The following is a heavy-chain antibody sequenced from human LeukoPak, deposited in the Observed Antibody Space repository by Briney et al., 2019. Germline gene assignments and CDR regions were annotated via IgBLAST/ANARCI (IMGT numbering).Heavy chain of an antibody. J-gene: IGHJ3*02. CDR3: ARAGYSDYDYPLDGFDI. D-gene: IGHD5-12*01. CDR2: INPNSGGT. V-gene: IGHV1-2*02. CDR1: GYTFIDYY. Sequence: ASVKVSRKASGYTFIDYYIHWVRQAPGQGLEWMGWINPNSGGTLYAQKFQGRVTMTTDTSISTAYMEVRWLRSEDTAVYYCARAGYSDYDYPLDGFDIWGQGTMVTVSS.